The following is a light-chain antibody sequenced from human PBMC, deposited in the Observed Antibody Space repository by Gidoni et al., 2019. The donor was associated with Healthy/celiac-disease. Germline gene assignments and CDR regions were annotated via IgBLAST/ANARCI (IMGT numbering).Light chain of an antibody. Sequence: RVTITCRISQGISSYLAWYQQKPGKAPKLLIYAASTLQSGVPSRFSGSGSGTDFTLTISCLQSEDFATYYCQQYYSYPRTFGQXTKVEIK. CDR1: QGISSY. CDR2: AAS. V-gene: IGKV1D-8*01. CDR3: QQYYSYPRT. J-gene: IGKJ1*01.